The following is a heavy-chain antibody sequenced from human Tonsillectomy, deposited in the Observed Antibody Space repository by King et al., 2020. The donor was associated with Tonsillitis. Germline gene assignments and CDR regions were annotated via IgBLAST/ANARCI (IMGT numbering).Heavy chain of an antibody. V-gene: IGHV2-70*11. CDR3: ARTASEISIRSYYYAMDV. CDR1: GFSLTTSGMC. D-gene: IGHD2-21*01. J-gene: IGHJ6*02. Sequence: TLKESGPALVKPTQTLTLTCTFSGFSLTTSGMCVTWIRQPPGKALEWLARMDWDDDKYYSTSLKTRLTISKATSKNQVVLTMTNLDPVDTATYYCARTASEISIRSYYYAMDVWGQGTTVTVSS. CDR2: MDWDDDK.